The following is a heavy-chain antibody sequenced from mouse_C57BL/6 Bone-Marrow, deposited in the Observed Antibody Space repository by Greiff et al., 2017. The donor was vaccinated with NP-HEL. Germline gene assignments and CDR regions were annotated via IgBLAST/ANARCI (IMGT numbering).Heavy chain of an antibody. D-gene: IGHD2-4*01. V-gene: IGHV1-19*01. CDR3: ARPGYDYDCWFAY. CDR2: INPYNGGT. CDR1: GYTFTDYY. J-gene: IGHJ3*01. Sequence: VQLQQSGPVLVKPGASVKMSCKASGYTFTDYYMNWVKQSHGKSLEWIGVINPYNGGTSYNQKFKGKATLTVDKSSSTAYMELNSLTSEDSAVYYCARPGYDYDCWFAYWGQGTLVTVSA.